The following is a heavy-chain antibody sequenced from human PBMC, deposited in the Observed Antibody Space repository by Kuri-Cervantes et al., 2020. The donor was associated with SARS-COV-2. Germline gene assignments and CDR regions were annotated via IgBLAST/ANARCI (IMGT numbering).Heavy chain of an antibody. CDR3: AREDGKALQDPRLWDY. Sequence: AESLRLSCAASGFTISDYYMSWIRQAPGKGLEWVSYISSSGSTIYYTDSVEGRFTISRDTAKNSLYLQMNSLSAEDTAVYYCAREDGKALQDPRLWDYWGQGILVTVSS. CDR1: GFTISDYY. V-gene: IGHV3-11*04. D-gene: IGHD4-11*01. J-gene: IGHJ4*02. CDR2: ISSSGSTI.